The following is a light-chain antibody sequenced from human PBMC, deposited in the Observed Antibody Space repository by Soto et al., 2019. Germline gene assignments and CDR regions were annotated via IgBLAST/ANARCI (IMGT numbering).Light chain of an antibody. CDR3: QHYNGY. Sequence: DIQMTQSPSTLSASVGDRVTITCRASQSINNWLAWYQLKPGKAPKLLIYGASSLESGVPSRFSGSGSGTEFTLTISSLQPDDFAPSYCQHYNGYFGQGTKLELK. J-gene: IGKJ2*01. V-gene: IGKV1-5*03. CDR2: GAS. CDR1: QSINNW.